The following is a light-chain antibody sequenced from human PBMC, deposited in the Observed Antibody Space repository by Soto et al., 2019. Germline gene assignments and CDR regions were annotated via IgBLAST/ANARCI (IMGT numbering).Light chain of an antibody. V-gene: IGKV3-11*01. Sequence: EVVMTQSPVTLSLSPGERATLSCXASQSVSSYLAWYQQKPGQAPRLLIYDASNRATGIPARFSGSGSGTDFTLTISSLEPEDFAVYYCQQRSNWPRTFGQGTKVDIK. CDR1: QSVSSY. J-gene: IGKJ1*01. CDR2: DAS. CDR3: QQRSNWPRT.